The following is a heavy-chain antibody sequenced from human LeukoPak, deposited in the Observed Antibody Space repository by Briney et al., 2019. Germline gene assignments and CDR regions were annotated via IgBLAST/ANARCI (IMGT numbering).Heavy chain of an antibody. CDR3: ARGRWGSDY. Sequence: PPETLSLTCAVYGGSSSGYYWSWLRQPPGKGLEWIGEINHSGSTNYNPSLKRRVTISVDTSKNQFSLKLSSVTAADTAVYYCARGRWGSDYWGQGTLVTVSS. V-gene: IGHV4-34*01. J-gene: IGHJ4*02. CDR2: INHSGST. D-gene: IGHD3-16*01. CDR1: GGSSSGYY.